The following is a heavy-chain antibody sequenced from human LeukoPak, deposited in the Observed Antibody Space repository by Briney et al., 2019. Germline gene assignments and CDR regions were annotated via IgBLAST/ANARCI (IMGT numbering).Heavy chain of an antibody. D-gene: IGHD6-13*01. V-gene: IGHV4-38-2*02. CDR2: IYHSGST. CDR1: GYSISSGYY. Sequence: SETLSLTCTVSGYSISSGYYWGGIRQPPGKGLEWIGSIYHSGSTYYNPSLKSRITISVDTSKNQFSLKMSSVTAADTAFYYCARDGGGYSSSWYNWFDPWGQGTLVTVSS. CDR3: ARDGGGYSSSWYNWFDP. J-gene: IGHJ5*02.